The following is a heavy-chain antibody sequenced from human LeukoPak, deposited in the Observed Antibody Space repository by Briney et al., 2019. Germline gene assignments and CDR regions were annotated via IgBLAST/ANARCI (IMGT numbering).Heavy chain of an antibody. CDR1: GGSFSGYY. D-gene: IGHD1-26*01. J-gene: IGHJ4*02. CDR2: INHSGST. CDR3: ARRSGSYQVRFDY. V-gene: IGHV4-34*01. Sequence: SETLSITCAVYGGSFSGYYWSWIRQPPGKGLEWIGEINHSGSTNYNPSLKSRVTISVDTSKNQFSLKLSSVTAADTAVYYCARRSGSYQVRFDYWGQGTLVTVSS.